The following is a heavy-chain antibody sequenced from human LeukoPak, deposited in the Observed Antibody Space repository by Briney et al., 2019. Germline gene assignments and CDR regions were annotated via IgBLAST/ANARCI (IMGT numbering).Heavy chain of an antibody. Sequence: SETLSLTCTVSGGSISSSSYYWGWIRQPPGKGLEWIGSIYYSGSTYYNPSLKSRVTISVDTSKNQFSLKLSSVTAADTAVYYCARASPTPLLWWFDPWGQGTLVTVSS. CDR1: GGSISSSSYY. D-gene: IGHD2-21*01. J-gene: IGHJ5*02. CDR3: ARASPTPLLWWFDP. V-gene: IGHV4-39*07. CDR2: IYYSGST.